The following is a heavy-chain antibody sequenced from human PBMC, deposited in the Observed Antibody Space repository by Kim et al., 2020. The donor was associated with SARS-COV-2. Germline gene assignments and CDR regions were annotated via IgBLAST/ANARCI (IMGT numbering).Heavy chain of an antibody. Sequence: GGSLRLSCAASGFTFSSYSMNWVRQAPGKGLEWVSYISSSSSTIYYADSVKGRFTISRDNAKNSLYLQMNSLRAEDTAVYYCARDLGLSDYGDYEYYFDYWGQGTLVTVSS. J-gene: IGHJ4*02. V-gene: IGHV3-48*04. D-gene: IGHD4-17*01. CDR1: GFTFSSYS. CDR3: ARDLGLSDYGDYEYYFDY. CDR2: ISSSSSTI.